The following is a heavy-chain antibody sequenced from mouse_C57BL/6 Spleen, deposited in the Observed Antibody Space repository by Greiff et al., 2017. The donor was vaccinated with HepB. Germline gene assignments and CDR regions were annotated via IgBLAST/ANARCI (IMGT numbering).Heavy chain of an antibody. V-gene: IGHV1-18*01. CDR1: GYTFTDYN. D-gene: IGHD2-3*01. Sequence: VQLQQSGPELVKPGASVKIPCKASGYTFTDYNMDWVKQSHGKSLEWIGDINPNNGGTIYNQKFKGKATLTVDKSSSTAYMELRSLTSEDTAVYYCARVIYDGHYRYFDVWGTGTTVTVSS. J-gene: IGHJ1*03. CDR3: ARVIYDGHYRYFDV. CDR2: INPNNGGT.